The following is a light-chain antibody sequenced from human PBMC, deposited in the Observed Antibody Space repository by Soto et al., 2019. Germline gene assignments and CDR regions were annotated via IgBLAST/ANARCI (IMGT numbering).Light chain of an antibody. J-gene: IGLJ2*01. Sequence: QSVLTQPPSASGSPGQSVTISCTGTSSDVCGHDYVSWYQQHPGKVTKLMIYEVNKRPSGVPDRFSGSKSGNTASLTVSGLQAEDEADYYCRSYVTGNSLIFGGGTKHTVL. CDR2: EVN. V-gene: IGLV2-8*01. CDR1: SSDVCGHDY. CDR3: RSYVTGNSLI.